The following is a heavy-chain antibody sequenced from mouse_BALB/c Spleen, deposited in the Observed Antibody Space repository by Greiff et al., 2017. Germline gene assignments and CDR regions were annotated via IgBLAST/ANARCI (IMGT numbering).Heavy chain of an antibody. CDR2: INPYNGGT. D-gene: IGHD3-2*01. J-gene: IGHJ3*01. CDR1: GYSFTGYT. CDR3: ASGEDSSGYPPWFAY. V-gene: IGHV1-18*01. Sequence: EVKLMESGPELVKPGASMKISCKASGYSFTGYTMNWVKQSHGKNLEWIGLINPYNGGTSYNQKFKGKATLTVDKSSSTAYMELLSLTSEDSAVYYCASGEDSSGYPPWFAYWGQGTLVTVSA.